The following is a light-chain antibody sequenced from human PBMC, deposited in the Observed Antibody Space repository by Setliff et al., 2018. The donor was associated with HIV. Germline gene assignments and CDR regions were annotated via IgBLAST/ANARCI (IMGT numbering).Light chain of an antibody. CDR3: SSYAITNTLP. CDR2: EVS. Sequence: SALAQPASVSGSPGQSITISCTGTSSDVGGYNYVSWYQQHPGKAPKLIIYEVSNRPSGVSNRFSGSKSGNTASLTISGLQAEDEADYYCSSYAITNTLPFGTGTKVTV. V-gene: IGLV2-14*01. CDR1: SSDVGGYNY. J-gene: IGLJ1*01.